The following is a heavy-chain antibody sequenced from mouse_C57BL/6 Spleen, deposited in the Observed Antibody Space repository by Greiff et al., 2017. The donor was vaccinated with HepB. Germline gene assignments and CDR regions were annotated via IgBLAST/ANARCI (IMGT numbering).Heavy chain of an antibody. Sequence: ESGPGLVKPSQSLSLTCSVTGYSITSGYYWNWIRQFPGNKLEWMGYISYDGSNNYNPSLKNRISITRDTSKNQFFLKLNSVTTEDTATYYCARAIPGAMDYWGQGTSVTVSS. CDR3: ARAIPGAMDY. CDR1: GYSITSGYY. J-gene: IGHJ4*01. CDR2: ISYDGSN. V-gene: IGHV3-6*01.